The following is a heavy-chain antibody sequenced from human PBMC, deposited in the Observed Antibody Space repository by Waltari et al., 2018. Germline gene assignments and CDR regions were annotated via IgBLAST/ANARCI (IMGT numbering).Heavy chain of an antibody. CDR2: IRYDGSNK. D-gene: IGHD6-13*01. CDR1: GFTFSSYG. CDR3: ARPIAAYMDV. Sequence: QVQLVESGGGVVQPGGSLRLSCAASGFTFSSYGMHRVRQAPGKGLEWVAFIRYDGSNKYYADSVKGRFTISRDNSKNTLYLQMNSLRAEDTAVYYCARPIAAYMDVWGKGTTVTVSS. J-gene: IGHJ6*03. V-gene: IGHV3-30*02.